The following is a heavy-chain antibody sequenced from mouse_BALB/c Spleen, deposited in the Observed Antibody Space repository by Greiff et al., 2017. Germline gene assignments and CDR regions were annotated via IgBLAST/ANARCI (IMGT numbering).Heavy chain of an antibody. V-gene: IGHV2-9-2*01. D-gene: IGHD3-1*01. CDR2: IWTGGGT. CDR1: GFSLTSYD. CDR3: VRDRATGPHWFAY. J-gene: IGHJ3*01. Sequence: QVQLKQSGPGLVAPSQSLSITCTVSGFSLTSYDISWIRQPPGKGLEWLGVIWTGGGTNYNSAFMSRLSISKDNSKSQVFLKMNSLQTDDTAIYYCVRDRATGPHWFAYWGQGTLVTVSA.